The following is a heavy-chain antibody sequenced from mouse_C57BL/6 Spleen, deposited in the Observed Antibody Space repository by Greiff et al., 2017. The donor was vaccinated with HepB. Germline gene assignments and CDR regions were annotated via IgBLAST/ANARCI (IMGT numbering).Heavy chain of an antibody. V-gene: IGHV1-76*01. J-gene: IGHJ2*01. CDR2: IYPGSGNT. CDR3: ARSSPRNWNYFDY. Sequence: QVQLKESGAELVRPGASVKLSCKASGYTFTDYYINWVKQRPGQGLEWIARIYPGSGNTYYNEKFKGKATLTAEKSSSTAYMQLSSLTSEDSAVYFCARSSPRNWNYFDYWGQGTTLTVSS. D-gene: IGHD4-1*01. CDR1: GYTFTDYY.